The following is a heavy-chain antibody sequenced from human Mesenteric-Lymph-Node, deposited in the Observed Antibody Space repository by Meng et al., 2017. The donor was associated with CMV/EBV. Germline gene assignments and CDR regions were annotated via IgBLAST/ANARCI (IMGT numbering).Heavy chain of an antibody. Sequence: GESLKISCAASRFTFSNYAMSWVRQAPGKGLDWVSVIDGRGGGTYYADSVKGRFTISRDNSKNTLYLQMNSLRIEDTALYYCAKVDTPRYYYGMDVWGQGTTVTVSS. CDR1: RFTFSNYA. J-gene: IGHJ6*02. D-gene: IGHD3/OR15-3a*01. CDR3: AKVDTPRYYYGMDV. CDR2: IDGRGGGT. V-gene: IGHV3-23*01.